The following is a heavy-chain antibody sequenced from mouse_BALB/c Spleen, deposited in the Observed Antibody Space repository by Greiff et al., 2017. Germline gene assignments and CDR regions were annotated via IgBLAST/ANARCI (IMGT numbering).Heavy chain of an antibody. CDR2: ISSGGSYT. Sequence: EVQVVESGGGLVKPGGSLKLSCAASGFTFSSYAMSWVRQSPEKRLEWVAEISSGGSYTYYPDTVTGRFTISRDNAKNTLYLEMSSLRSEDTAMYYCARGGNYVWFAYWGQGTLVTVSA. J-gene: IGHJ3*01. V-gene: IGHV5-9-4*01. CDR1: GFTFSSYA. D-gene: IGHD2-1*01. CDR3: ARGGNYVWFAY.